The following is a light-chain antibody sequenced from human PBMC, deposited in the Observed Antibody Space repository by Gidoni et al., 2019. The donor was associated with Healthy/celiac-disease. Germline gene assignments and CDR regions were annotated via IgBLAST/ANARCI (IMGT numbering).Light chain of an antibody. V-gene: IGKV1-9*01. J-gene: IGKJ1*01. CDR2: AAS. CDR3: QQLNSYPHT. CDR1: QGISSY. Sequence: DIQLTQSPSFLSASVGDRVTITGRASQGISSYLAWYQQKPGKAPKLLIYAASTLQSGVPSRFSGSGSGTEFTLTISSLQPEDFATYYCQQLNSYPHTFGQGTKVEIK.